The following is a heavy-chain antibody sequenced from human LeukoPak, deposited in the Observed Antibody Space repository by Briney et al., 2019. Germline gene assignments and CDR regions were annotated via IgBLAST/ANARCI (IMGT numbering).Heavy chain of an antibody. J-gene: IGHJ5*02. V-gene: IGHV3-30*02. CDR1: GVTFSIYP. CDR2: IRYDGSNK. Sequence: PGGSLRLSSAASGVTFSIYPMRWVRQAPGKGLEWVAFIRYDGSNKYYADSVKGRFTISRDNSKNTLYLKMNRLRAEDTAVYYCATHLPHWAAIFGVAPGDWFDPWGQGTLVTVSS. CDR3: ATHLPHWAAIFGVAPGDWFDP. D-gene: IGHD3-3*01.